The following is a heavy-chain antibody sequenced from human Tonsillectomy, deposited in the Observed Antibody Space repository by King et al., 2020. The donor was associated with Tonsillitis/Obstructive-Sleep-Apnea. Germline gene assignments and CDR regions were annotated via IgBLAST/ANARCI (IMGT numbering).Heavy chain of an antibody. CDR1: GGSISSYY. CDR3: ARDVPTETGLRLTLGWFDP. D-gene: IGHD5-12*01. J-gene: IGHJ5*02. CDR2: IYYSGST. V-gene: IGHV4-59*01. Sequence: VQLQESGPGLVKPSETLSLTCTVSGGSISSYYWSWIRQPPGKGLEWIGYIYYSGSTNYNPSLKSRVTISVDTSKNQFSLKLSSVTAADTAVYYCARDVPTETGLRLTLGWFDPWGQGTLVTVSS.